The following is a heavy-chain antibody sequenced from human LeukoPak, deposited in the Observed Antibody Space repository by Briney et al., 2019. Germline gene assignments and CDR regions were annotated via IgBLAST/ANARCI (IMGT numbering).Heavy chain of an antibody. V-gene: IGHV1-69*05. CDR1: GGTFGSYA. D-gene: IGHD3-3*01. CDR3: ASLSDFKLAFDI. Sequence: SVKVSCKASGGTFGSYAISWVRQAPGQGLEWMGGIIPIFGTANFAQKFQGRVTITMDESTSTAYMELSSLRSEDTAVYYCASLSDFKLAFDIWGQGTMVTVSS. CDR2: IIPIFGTA. J-gene: IGHJ3*02.